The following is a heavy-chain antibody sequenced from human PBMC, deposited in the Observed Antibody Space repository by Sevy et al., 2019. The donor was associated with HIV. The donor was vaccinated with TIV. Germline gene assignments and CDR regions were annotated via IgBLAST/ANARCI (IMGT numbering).Heavy chain of an antibody. V-gene: IGHV1-2*06. Sequence: ASVKVSCKASGYTFTDYYMHWVRQAPGQGLEWMGRINPYSGDTKYAQKFQGRVTMTRDTFISTAYMVLSGLRFDDTAVCYCAREAGSNYYGQIDYWGQGSLVTVSS. CDR2: INPYSGDT. D-gene: IGHD4-4*01. CDR3: AREAGSNYYGQIDY. J-gene: IGHJ4*02. CDR1: GYTFTDYY.